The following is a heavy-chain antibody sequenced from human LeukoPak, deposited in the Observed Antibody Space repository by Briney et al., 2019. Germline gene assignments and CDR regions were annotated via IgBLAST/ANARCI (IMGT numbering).Heavy chain of an antibody. V-gene: IGHV3-30*18. J-gene: IGHJ6*02. CDR3: AKGTYDKHYYYYYGMDV. CDR2: ISYDGSNK. Sequence: PGGSLRLSCAASGFTFSSYGMHWVRQAPGKGLEWVAVISYDGSNKYYADSVKGRFTISRDNSKNTLYLQMNSLRAEDTAVYYCAKGTYDKHYYYYYGMDVWGQGTTVIVSS. CDR1: GFTFSSYG. D-gene: IGHD3-16*01.